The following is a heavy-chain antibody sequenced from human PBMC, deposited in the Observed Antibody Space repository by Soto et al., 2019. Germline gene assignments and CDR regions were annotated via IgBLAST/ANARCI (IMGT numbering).Heavy chain of an antibody. CDR1: GFTFSSYA. V-gene: IGHV3-30-3*01. CDR2: ISYDVSNK. D-gene: IGHD3-22*01. CDR3: ARGNYYDSSGYYLTTQASGAFDI. Sequence: GGSLRLSCAASGFTFSSYAMHWVRQAPDKGLEWVAVISYDVSNKYYEDTVKGRFTISRDNSKNTLYQQMNSLRAEDTAVYYCARGNYYDSSGYYLTTQASGAFDIWGQGTMVTVSS. J-gene: IGHJ3*02.